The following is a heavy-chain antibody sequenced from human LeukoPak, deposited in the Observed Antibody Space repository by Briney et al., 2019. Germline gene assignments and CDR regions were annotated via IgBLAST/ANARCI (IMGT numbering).Heavy chain of an antibody. J-gene: IGHJ6*03. D-gene: IGHD2-2*02. CDR1: GFTFSDYY. Sequence: SGGSLRLSCAASGFTFSDYYMSWIRQAPGKGLEWVSYISSSGSTIYYADSVKGRFTISRDNAKNSLYLQMNSLRAEDTAVYYCARRPRYCSSTSCYTSYYYYYYMDVWGKGTTVTVSS. CDR3: ARRPRYCSSTSCYTSYYYYYYMDV. CDR2: ISSSGSTI. V-gene: IGHV3-11*04.